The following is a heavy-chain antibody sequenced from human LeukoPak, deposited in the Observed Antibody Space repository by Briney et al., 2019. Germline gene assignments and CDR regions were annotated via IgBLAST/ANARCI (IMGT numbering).Heavy chain of an antibody. Sequence: SETLSLTCTVAGVSISSSSYYWGWIRQPPGKGLEWIGTVYYSGSTYYNPSLMSRVTISVDTSKNQFSLKLSSLTAADTAVYYCARQSGACGRVDYWGQGTLVTVSS. CDR2: VYYSGST. V-gene: IGHV4-39*01. J-gene: IGHJ4*02. D-gene: IGHD3-10*01. CDR3: ARQSGACGRVDY. CDR1: GVSISSSSYY.